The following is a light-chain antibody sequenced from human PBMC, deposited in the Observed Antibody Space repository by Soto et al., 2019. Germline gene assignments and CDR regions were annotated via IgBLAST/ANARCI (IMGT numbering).Light chain of an antibody. Sequence: QLVLTQPASVSGSPGQSITISCTGTSSDVGGYNFVSWYQQHPDKAPKFMIYEVTNRPSGVSNRFSGSKSGNTASPTISGLQAEDEADYYCSSFTSSHTYVFGTGTKLTVL. J-gene: IGLJ1*01. V-gene: IGLV2-14*01. CDR3: SSFTSSHTYV. CDR1: SSDVGGYNF. CDR2: EVT.